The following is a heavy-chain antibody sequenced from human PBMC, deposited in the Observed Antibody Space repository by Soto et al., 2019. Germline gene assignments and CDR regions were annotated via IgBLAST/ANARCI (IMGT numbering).Heavy chain of an antibody. CDR1: GFTVSNNY. Sequence: EVQLVESGGGLIQPGGSLRLSCAVSGFTVSNNYMSWVRQAPGKGLEGVSVIYSGGYTAYGDSVKGRFTISRDNSKNTLYFQMNSLGADATALFFWAAQRGGGGYWGQGTLVTVSS. CDR3: AAQRGGGGY. CDR2: IYSGGYT. V-gene: IGHV3-53*01. D-gene: IGHD6-25*01. J-gene: IGHJ4*02.